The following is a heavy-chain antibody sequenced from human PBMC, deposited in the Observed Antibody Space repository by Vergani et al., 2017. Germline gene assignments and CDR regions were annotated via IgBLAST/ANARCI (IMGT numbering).Heavy chain of an antibody. J-gene: IGHJ6*02. CDR2: ISYDGSNK. CDR3: ARDLLYGDYYYGMDV. CDR1: GFTFSSYG. D-gene: IGHD4-17*01. Sequence: QVQLVESGGGVVQPGRSLRLSCAASGFTFSSYGMHWVRQAPGKGLEWVAVISYDGSNKYYADSVKGRFTISRDNSKNSLYLQMNSLRAEDTALYHCARDLLYGDYYYGMDVWGQGTTVTVSS. V-gene: IGHV3-30*03.